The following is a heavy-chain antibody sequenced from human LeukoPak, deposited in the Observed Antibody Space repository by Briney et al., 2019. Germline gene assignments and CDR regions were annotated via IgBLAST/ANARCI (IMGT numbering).Heavy chain of an antibody. CDR3: AKLMEVITVNDAFDI. D-gene: IGHD3-10*01. Sequence: GGSLRLSCAASGFTFSSYAMSWVRQAPGKGLEWVSAFSGSGGSTYYADSVKGRFTISRDNSKNTLYPQMNSLRAEDTAVYYCAKLMEVITVNDAFDIWGQGTMVTVSS. CDR2: FSGSGGST. CDR1: GFTFSSYA. V-gene: IGHV3-23*01. J-gene: IGHJ3*02.